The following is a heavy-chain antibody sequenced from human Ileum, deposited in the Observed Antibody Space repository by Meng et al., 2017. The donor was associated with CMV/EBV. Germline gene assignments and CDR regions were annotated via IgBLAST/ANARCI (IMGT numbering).Heavy chain of an antibody. CDR3: GTLQLVRGVGWFDP. Sequence: ASGFSLSSYAMNWVRQGPGKGLEWVAVISYDGSKKYYADSVKGRFTISRDNSKNTLYLQVNSLRAEDTAAYYCGTLQLVRGVGWFDPWGQGTLVTVSS. CDR2: ISYDGSKK. V-gene: IGHV3-30*04. D-gene: IGHD6-6*01. CDR1: GFSLSSYA. J-gene: IGHJ5*01.